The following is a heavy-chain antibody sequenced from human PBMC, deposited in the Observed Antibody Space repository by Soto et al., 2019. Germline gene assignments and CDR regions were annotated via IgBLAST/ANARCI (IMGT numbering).Heavy chain of an antibody. D-gene: IGHD3-10*01. J-gene: IGHJ6*02. Sequence: EVQLVESGGGLVKPGGSLRLSCAASGFTFSSYSMNWVRQAPGKGLEWVSSISSSSSYIYYADSVKGRFTISRDNAKNSLYLQMNSLRAEDTAVYYCAREPARVRGYGMDVWGQGTTVTVSS. V-gene: IGHV3-21*01. CDR3: AREPARVRGYGMDV. CDR2: ISSSSSYI. CDR1: GFTFSSYS.